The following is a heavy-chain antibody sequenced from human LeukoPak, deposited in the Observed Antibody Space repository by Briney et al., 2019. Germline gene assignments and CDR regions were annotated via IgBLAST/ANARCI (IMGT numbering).Heavy chain of an antibody. CDR2: INFGGST. CDR3: ARDLIASGYYYSNWFDP. D-gene: IGHD3-22*01. V-gene: IGHV4-59*12. Sequence: PSETLSLTCTVCGGSIRGYSWNWIRQPPGKGLEWIAYINFGGSTNFNPSLKSRVTISVDTSKNQFSLKLSSVTAADTAVYYCARDLIASGYYYSNWFDPWGQGTLVTVSS. CDR1: GGSIRGYS. J-gene: IGHJ5*02.